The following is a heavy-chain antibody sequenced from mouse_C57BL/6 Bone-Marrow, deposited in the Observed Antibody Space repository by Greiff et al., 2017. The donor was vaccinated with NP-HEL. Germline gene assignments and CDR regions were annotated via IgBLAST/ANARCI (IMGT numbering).Heavy chain of an antibody. D-gene: IGHD1-2*01. CDR3: ARLRLTGWFAY. CDR2: INPNNGGT. V-gene: IGHV1-22*01. J-gene: IGHJ3*01. Sequence: VQLQQSGPELVKPGASVKMSCKASGYTFTDYNMHWVKQSHGKRLEWIGYINPNNGGTSYNKKFKGKATLTVNKSSSTAYMELRSLTSEDSAVYYCARLRLTGWFAYWGQGTLVTVSA. CDR1: GYTFTDYN.